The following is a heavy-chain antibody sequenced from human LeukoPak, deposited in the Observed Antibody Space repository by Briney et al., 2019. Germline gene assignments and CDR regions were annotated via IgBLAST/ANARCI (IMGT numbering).Heavy chain of an antibody. Sequence: GGSLRLSCAASGFTFSSYGMHWVRQAPGKGLEWVAFIRYDGSNKYYADSAKGRFTISRDNSKNTLYLQMNSLRAEDTAVYYCAKDLVGATGSFDYWGQGTLVTVSS. V-gene: IGHV3-30*02. J-gene: IGHJ4*02. D-gene: IGHD1-26*01. CDR1: GFTFSSYG. CDR3: AKDLVGATGSFDY. CDR2: IRYDGSNK.